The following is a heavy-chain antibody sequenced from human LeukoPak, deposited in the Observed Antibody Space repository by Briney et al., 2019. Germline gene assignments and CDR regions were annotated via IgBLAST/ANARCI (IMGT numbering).Heavy chain of an antibody. CDR1: GVSISSYY. V-gene: IGHV4-59*01. CDR2: IYYGEST. D-gene: IGHD3-10*01. CDR3: ARNHGSGRGEWFDP. Sequence: SETLSFTCTVSGVSISSYYWSWLRQPPGKGLEWCGYIYYGESTNYNPSLKSRVTISVKTSKNQFSLKRSSVTAADTAVYYCARNHGSGRGEWFDPWGQGTLVTVSS. J-gene: IGHJ5*02.